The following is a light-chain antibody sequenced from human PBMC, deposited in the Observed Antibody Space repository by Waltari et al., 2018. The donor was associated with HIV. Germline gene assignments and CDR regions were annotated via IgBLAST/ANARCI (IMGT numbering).Light chain of an antibody. Sequence: QSALTQPASVSGSFAQSITISCPGTSPAFWSYTLVPWYQYHPGKAPKLILYEVSKRPSGVSNRFSGSKSGNTASLTVSGLQAEDEAHYYCCSYARSGIPFGGGTKLTVL. V-gene: IGLV2-23*02. CDR3: CSYARSGIP. CDR2: EVS. CDR1: SPAFWSYTL. J-gene: IGLJ2*01.